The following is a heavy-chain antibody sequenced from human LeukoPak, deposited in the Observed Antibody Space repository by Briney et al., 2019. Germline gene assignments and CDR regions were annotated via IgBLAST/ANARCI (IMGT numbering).Heavy chain of an antibody. CDR2: TNNDGSKT. CDR3: VKDYNWNIFHY. Sequence: GGSLRLSCSASGFTFNSYAMHWVRQAPGKGLQYVSTTNNDGSKTYYADSVKGRFTISRDNSKNTLYLQMSSLRAEDTAVYYCVKDYNWNIFHYWGQGTLVTVSS. D-gene: IGHD1/OR15-1a*01. V-gene: IGHV3-64D*09. J-gene: IGHJ4*02. CDR1: GFTFNSYA.